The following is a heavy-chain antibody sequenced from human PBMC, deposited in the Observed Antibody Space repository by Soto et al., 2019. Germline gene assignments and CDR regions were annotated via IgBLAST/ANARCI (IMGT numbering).Heavy chain of an antibody. V-gene: IGHV4-59*01. CDR3: ARRRTVRNYADDSSDYFYFFDY. D-gene: IGHD3-22*01. CDR2: VYYTGST. Sequence: SETLSLTCTVSGDSISTFYWGWMRQSPGKELEWIGYVYYTGSTNYNPSLKSRVTISVDRSKNQFSLKLTSANAADTAVYYCARRRTVRNYADDSSDYFYFFDYWGQGTQVTVSS. J-gene: IGHJ4*02. CDR1: GDSISTFY.